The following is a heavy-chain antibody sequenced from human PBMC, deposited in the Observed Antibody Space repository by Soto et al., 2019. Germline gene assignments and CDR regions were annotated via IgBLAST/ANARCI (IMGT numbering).Heavy chain of an antibody. CDR1: GFTFSNAL. V-gene: IGHV3-15*01. Sequence: EVQLVESGGGLVKPGGSLRLSCAASGFTFSNALMTWFRQAPGKGLEWVGRVKSKSDGGTTDYAAPVKGRFTISRDDSENTLYLQMNSLKAEDTGMYYCTTGSTARDYWGQGTLVTVSS. CDR2: VKSKSDGGTT. D-gene: IGHD4-17*01. CDR3: TTGSTARDY. J-gene: IGHJ4*02.